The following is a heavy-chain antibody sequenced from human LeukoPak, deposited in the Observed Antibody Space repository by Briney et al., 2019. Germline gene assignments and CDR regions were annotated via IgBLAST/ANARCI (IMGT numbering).Heavy chain of an antibody. J-gene: IGHJ5*02. CDR3: ARVVGATTAVWFDP. CDR1: GGSISSGGYY. D-gene: IGHD1-26*01. V-gene: IGHV4-31*03. Sequence: SETLSLTCTVSGGSISSGGYYWSWIRQHPGKGLEWIGYIYYSGSTYYNPSLKSRVTISVDTSKNQFSLKLSSVTAADTAVYYCARVVGATTAVWFDPWGQGTLVTVSS. CDR2: IYYSGST.